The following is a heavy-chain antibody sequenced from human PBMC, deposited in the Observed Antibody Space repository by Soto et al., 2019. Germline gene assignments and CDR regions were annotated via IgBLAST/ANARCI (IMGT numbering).Heavy chain of an antibody. D-gene: IGHD3-16*01. V-gene: IGHV3-33*01. CDR1: GFTFSSYG. Sequence: QVQLVESGGGVVQPGRSLRLSCAASGFTFSSYGMHWVRQAPGKGLEWVAVIWYDGSNKYYADSVKGRFTISRDNSKNPLDLQMNSLRSADTAVYDVARGGRGSVDDAFDIWGQGTMVTVSS. CDR2: IWYDGSNK. J-gene: IGHJ3*02. CDR3: ARGGRGSVDDAFDI.